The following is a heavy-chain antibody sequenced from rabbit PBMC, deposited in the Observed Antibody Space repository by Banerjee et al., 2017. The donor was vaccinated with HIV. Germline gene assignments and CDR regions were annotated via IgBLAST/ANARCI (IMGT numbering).Heavy chain of an antibody. Sequence: QSLEESGGGLVQPGGSLTLTCTASGFSFSNKYVMCWVRQAPGKGLEWIACINTSNGNTVYASWAKGRFTISKTSSTTVTLQMTSLTAADTATYFCARYISGSGYYGLWGQGTLVTVS. CDR2: INTSNGNT. D-gene: IGHD1-1*01. V-gene: IGHV1S40*01. CDR1: GFSFSNKYV. J-gene: IGHJ3*01. CDR3: ARYISGSGYYGL.